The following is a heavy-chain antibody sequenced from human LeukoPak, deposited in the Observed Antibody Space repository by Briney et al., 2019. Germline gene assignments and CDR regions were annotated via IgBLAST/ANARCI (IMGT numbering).Heavy chain of an antibody. D-gene: IGHD6-13*01. CDR3: ARGAAGTRFDY. J-gene: IGHJ4*02. CDR1: GGSFSGYY. Sequence: SETLSLTCAVYGGSFSGYYWSWIRQPPGQGREWIGEINHSGSTNYNPSLKSRVTISVDTSKNQFSLKLSSVTAADTAVYYCARGAAGTRFDYWGQGTLVTVSS. V-gene: IGHV4-34*01. CDR2: INHSGST.